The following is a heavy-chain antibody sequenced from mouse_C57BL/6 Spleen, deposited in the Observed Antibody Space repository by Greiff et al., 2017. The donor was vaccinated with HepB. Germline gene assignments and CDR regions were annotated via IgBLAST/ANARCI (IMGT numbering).Heavy chain of an antibody. Sequence: EVKLQQSGPELVKPGASVKISCKASGYTFTDYYMNWVKQSHGKSLEWIGDINPNNGGTSYNQKFKGKATLTVDKSSSTAYMELRSLTSEDSAVYYCAVFNWDLYYFDYWGQGTTLTVSS. CDR2: INPNNGGT. CDR1: GYTFTDYY. D-gene: IGHD4-1*02. CDR3: AVFNWDLYYFDY. V-gene: IGHV1-26*01. J-gene: IGHJ2*01.